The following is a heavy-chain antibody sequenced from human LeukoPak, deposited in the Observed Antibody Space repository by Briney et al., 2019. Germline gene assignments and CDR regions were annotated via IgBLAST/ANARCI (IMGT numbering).Heavy chain of an antibody. Sequence: QSGGSLRLSCAASGFTFSSYAMSWVRQASGKGLEWVSAISGSGGSTYYADSVKGRFTISRDNSKNTLYLQMNSLRAEDTAVYYCTKPIAAVDYWGQGTLVTVSS. CDR3: TKPIAAVDY. CDR2: ISGSGGST. J-gene: IGHJ4*02. V-gene: IGHV3-23*01. CDR1: GFTFSSYA. D-gene: IGHD6-13*01.